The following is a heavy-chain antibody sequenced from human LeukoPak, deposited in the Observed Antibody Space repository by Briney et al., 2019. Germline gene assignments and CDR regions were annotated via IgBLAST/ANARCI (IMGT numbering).Heavy chain of an antibody. J-gene: IGHJ4*02. CDR3: AKDEMATSPFDY. Sequence: GGSLRLSCAASGFTFSNYWMTWVRQAPGKGLEWVADIKQDGSEKLYVKSVRGRFTISRDNAKNTLYLQMNSLRAEDTAVYYCAKDEMATSPFDYWGQGTLVTVSS. D-gene: IGHD5-24*01. CDR2: IKQDGSEK. V-gene: IGHV3-7*01. CDR1: GFTFSNYW.